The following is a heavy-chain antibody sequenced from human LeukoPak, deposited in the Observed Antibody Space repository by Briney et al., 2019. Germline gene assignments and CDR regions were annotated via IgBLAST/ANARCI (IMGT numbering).Heavy chain of an antibody. CDR1: GFTFSRHW. J-gene: IGHJ6*02. CDR2: ISYDGSNK. Sequence: GGSLRLSCAASGFTFSRHWMYWVRQAPGKGLEWVAVISYDGSNKYYADSVKGRFTISRDNSKNTLYLQMNSLRAEDTAVYYCAKGQTSGWFGDGYYYYGMDVWGQGTTVTVSS. CDR3: AKGQTSGWFGDGYYYYGMDV. D-gene: IGHD3-10*01. V-gene: IGHV3-30*18.